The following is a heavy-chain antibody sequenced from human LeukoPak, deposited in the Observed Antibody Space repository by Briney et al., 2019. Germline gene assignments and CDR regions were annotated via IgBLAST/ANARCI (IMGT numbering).Heavy chain of an antibody. Sequence: PSETLSLTCTVSGGSISGSSYYWGWIRQPPGKGLEWIGSIYYSGSTYYNPSLKSRVTIPVDTSKNQFSLKLSSVTAADTAVYYCARQDVVVVAATPDVFDYWGQGTLVTVSS. V-gene: IGHV4-39*01. D-gene: IGHD2-15*01. CDR2: IYYSGST. J-gene: IGHJ4*02. CDR1: GGSISGSSYY. CDR3: ARQDVVVVAATPDVFDY.